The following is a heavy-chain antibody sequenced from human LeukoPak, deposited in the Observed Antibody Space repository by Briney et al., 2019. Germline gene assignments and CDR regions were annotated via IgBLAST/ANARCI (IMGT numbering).Heavy chain of an antibody. CDR1: GGTFSSYT. J-gene: IGHJ4*02. CDR2: IIPILGIA. CDR3: ARAPPGDSSGYHFDY. D-gene: IGHD3-22*01. V-gene: IGHV1-69*02. Sequence: GASVKVSCKASGGTFSSYTISWLRQAPGRGLEWMGRIIPILGIANCAQKFQGRVTITADKSTSTAYMELSSLRSEDTAVYYCARAPPGDSSGYHFDYWGQGTLVTVSS.